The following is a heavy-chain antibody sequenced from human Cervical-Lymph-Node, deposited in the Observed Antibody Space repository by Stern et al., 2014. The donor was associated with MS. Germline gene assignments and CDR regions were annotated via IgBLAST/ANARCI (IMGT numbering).Heavy chain of an antibody. V-gene: IGHV3-30*04. CDR3: ARSIAAAGTRTPFDY. D-gene: IGHD6-13*01. CDR2: ISYEGSHK. Sequence: VQLVESGGGVVQPGRSLRLSCAASKFTFSNYALHWVRQAPGQGLEWVALISYEGSHKSYADSVKVRFTISRDNSKNALYLKMNSLRAEDTALYYCARSIAAAGTRTPFDYWGQGTLVTVSS. CDR1: KFTFSNYA. J-gene: IGHJ4*02.